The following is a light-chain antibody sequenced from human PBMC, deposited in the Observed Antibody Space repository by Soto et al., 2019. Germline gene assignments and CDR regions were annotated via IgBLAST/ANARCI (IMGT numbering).Light chain of an antibody. CDR3: SLYISGSTYV. V-gene: IGLV2-18*01. Sequence: QSVLTQPRSVSASPGQSVTIPCSGSSSDVGGYNLVSWYQQKPGEVPKVIMYEVNTRPSGVPDRFSGSKSGSTASLTISGLQAEDEADYYCSLYISGSTYVFGTGTKVTVL. J-gene: IGLJ1*01. CDR1: SSDVGGYNL. CDR2: EVN.